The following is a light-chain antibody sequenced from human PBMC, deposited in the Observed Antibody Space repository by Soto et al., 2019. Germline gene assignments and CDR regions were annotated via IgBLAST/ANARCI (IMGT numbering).Light chain of an antibody. V-gene: IGKV3-20*01. CDR1: QSVSSSY. Sequence: EIVLTQSPGTLSLSPRERATLSCRASQSVSSSYLAWYQQKPGQAPMLLIYGAISRATGIPDRFSGSESGTDFNLTISTLEHEDLAVYYCQQYGSSPWTFGQGTKLEIK. CDR3: QQYGSSPWT. J-gene: IGKJ1*01. CDR2: GAI.